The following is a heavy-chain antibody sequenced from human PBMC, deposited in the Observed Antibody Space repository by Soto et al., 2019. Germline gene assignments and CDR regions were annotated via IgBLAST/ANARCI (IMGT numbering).Heavy chain of an antibody. CDR3: ARGATIFGVANWFDP. Sequence: PSETLSLTCPVYGESFSGYYWSWIRQPPGKGLEWIGEINHSGSTNYNPSLKSRVTISVDTSKNQFSLKLSSVTAADTAVYYCARGATIFGVANWFDPWGQGTLVTVSS. CDR2: INHSGST. J-gene: IGHJ5*02. CDR1: GESFSGYY. D-gene: IGHD3-3*01. V-gene: IGHV4-34*01.